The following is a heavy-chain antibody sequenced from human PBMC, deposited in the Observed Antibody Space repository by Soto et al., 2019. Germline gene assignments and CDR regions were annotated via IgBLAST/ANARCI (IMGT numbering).Heavy chain of an antibody. V-gene: IGHV5-51*01. CDR2: IYPGYSDT. J-gene: IGHJ5*02. Sequence: GEYLKISCKGSGYSFPSYWIGWVRQIPGKGLEGMGIIYPGYSDTRYSPSFQGQVPISADNSLSTAYLQWSSLKAPDTALYYCARVGGYCSGGSCFSWFEPWGQGTLVTVSS. D-gene: IGHD2-15*01. CDR3: ARVGGYCSGGSCFSWFEP. CDR1: GYSFPSYW.